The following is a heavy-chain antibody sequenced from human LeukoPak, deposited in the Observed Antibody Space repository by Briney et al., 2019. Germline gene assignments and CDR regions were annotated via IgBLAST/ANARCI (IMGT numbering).Heavy chain of an antibody. V-gene: IGHV1-2*02. CDR1: GYTFIAYY. CDR3: ARDRDYGSGIFDY. CDR2: ISPNSGGT. D-gene: IGHD3-10*01. Sequence: ASVKVSCKASGYTFIAYYLYWVRQAPGQGLELMGWISPNSGGTKYAQKFQGRVTMTRDTSISTVYMELSRLTYDDTAVYYCARDRDYGSGIFDYWGQGTLVTVSS. J-gene: IGHJ4*02.